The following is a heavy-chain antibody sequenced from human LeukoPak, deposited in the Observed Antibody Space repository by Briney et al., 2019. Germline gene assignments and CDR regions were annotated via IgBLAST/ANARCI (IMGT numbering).Heavy chain of an antibody. CDR1: GGSISSGGYS. J-gene: IGHJ3*02. D-gene: IGHD3-9*01. Sequence: SETLSLTCAVSGGSISSGGYSWSWIRQPPGKGLEWIGYIYHSGSTYYNPSLKSRVTISVDRSKNQFSLKLSSVTAADTAVYYCARERSGGIFTGHDAFDIWGQGANGHGLS. V-gene: IGHV4-30-2*01. CDR2: IYHSGST. CDR3: ARERSGGIFTGHDAFDI.